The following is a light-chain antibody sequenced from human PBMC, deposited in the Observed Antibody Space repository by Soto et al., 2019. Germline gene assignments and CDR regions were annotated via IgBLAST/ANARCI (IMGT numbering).Light chain of an antibody. CDR2: DTS. CDR3: QPYNNWPLT. Sequence: EIVMTQSPATLSVSPGERATLSCRASQSVGSDLAWYQQKPGQAPRLLIYDTSTRATGVPTRFSGSRSGAEFTLTINSLQSEDFAVYYCQPYNNWPLTFGGGTKVDI. V-gene: IGKV3-15*01. CDR1: QSVGSD. J-gene: IGKJ4*01.